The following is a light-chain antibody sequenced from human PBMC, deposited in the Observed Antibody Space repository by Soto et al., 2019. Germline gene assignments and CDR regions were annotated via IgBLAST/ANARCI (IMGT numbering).Light chain of an antibody. CDR3: GTWDSSLTAVV. Sequence: QAVVTQPPSVSAAPGQKVTISCSGSSSNIGKNYVSLYQQFPGTAPKLLIYDNNKRPSGIPDRFSGSKSGTSATLDITGLQTGDEADYYCGTWDSSLTAVVFGGGTKLTVL. V-gene: IGLV1-51*01. J-gene: IGLJ2*01. CDR1: SSNIGKNY. CDR2: DNN.